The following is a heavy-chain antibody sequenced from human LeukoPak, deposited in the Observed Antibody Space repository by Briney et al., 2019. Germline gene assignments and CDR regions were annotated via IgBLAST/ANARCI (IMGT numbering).Heavy chain of an antibody. CDR1: GFTFSSYG. V-gene: IGHV3-33*01. J-gene: IGHJ4*02. CDR3: ARGGFGVVINQLDY. CDR2: IWYDGSNK. D-gene: IGHD3-3*01. Sequence: GGSLRLSCAASGFTFSSYGMHWVRQAPGKGLEWVAVIWYDGSNKYYADSVKGRFTISRDNSKNTLYLQMNSLRAEDTAVYYCARGGFGVVINQLDYWGQGTLVTVSS.